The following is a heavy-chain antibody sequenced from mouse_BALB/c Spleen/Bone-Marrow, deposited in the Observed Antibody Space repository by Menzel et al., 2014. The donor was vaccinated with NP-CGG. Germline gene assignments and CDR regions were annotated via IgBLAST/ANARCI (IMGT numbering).Heavy chain of an antibody. CDR1: GYAFSKYW. D-gene: IGHD1-2*01. J-gene: IGHJ2*01. V-gene: IGHV1-80*01. CDR3: TNYGYD. Sequence: QVQLQQSGAELVRPGSSVKISCKASGYAFSKYWMNWMKQRPGQGLEWIGQIYPGDGDTNYNGKFKGKATLTVDKSSSTAYMQLSSLTSEDSAIYYCTNYGYDWGRGTTLTASS. CDR2: IYPGDGDT.